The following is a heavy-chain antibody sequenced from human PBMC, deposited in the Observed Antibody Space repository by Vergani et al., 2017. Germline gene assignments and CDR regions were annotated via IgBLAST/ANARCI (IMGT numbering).Heavy chain of an antibody. Sequence: EVQLVESGGGLVQPGRSLRLSCAASGFTFDDYAMHWVRQAPGKGLECVSGISWNSGSIGYADSVKGRFTISRDNAKNSLYLQMNSLRAEDTALYYCAKEPLGGYYYMDVWGKGP. V-gene: IGHV3-9*01. D-gene: IGHD2-15*01. CDR3: AKEPLGGYYYMDV. CDR2: ISWNSGSI. J-gene: IGHJ6*03. CDR1: GFTFDDYA.